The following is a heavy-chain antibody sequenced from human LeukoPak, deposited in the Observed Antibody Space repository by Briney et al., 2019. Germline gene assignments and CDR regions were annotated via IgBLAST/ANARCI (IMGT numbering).Heavy chain of an antibody. CDR2: IYTSGNT. J-gene: IGHJ4*02. Sequence: SETLSLTCTVSGVSFINYYWSWIRQPAGKGLEWIGRIYTSGNTHYNPSLKSRVTLSVDTSKNQFSLNLNSVTAADTAVYYCARTLTGTVFDSWGPGALVTVSS. V-gene: IGHV4-4*07. D-gene: IGHD1-14*01. CDR3: ARTLTGTVFDS. CDR1: GVSFINYY.